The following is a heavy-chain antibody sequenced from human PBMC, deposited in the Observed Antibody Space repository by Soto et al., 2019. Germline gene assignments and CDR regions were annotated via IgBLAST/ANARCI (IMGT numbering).Heavy chain of an antibody. CDR3: VRNWRYYGGDYYDGMDA. Sequence: ITLKESGPTLVKPTQTLTLTCTFSGFSLNTGGVGVGWVRQPRGKAMEWLALIYWDDDERYRPSLRSRLNITKDTINNPVGLTMTIMDPGDTATYYCVRNWRYYGGDYYDGMDAWCQGTTVTVSS. CDR2: IYWDDDE. J-gene: IGHJ6*02. V-gene: IGHV2-5*02. D-gene: IGHD3-10*01. CDR1: GFSLNTGGVG.